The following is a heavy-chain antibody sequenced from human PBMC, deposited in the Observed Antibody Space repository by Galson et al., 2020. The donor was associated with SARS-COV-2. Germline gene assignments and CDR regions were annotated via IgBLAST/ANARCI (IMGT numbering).Heavy chain of an antibody. V-gene: IGHV3-30-3*01. CDR3: ARSHSGSYYTPIDY. CDR1: GFTFSSYA. Sequence: LRLSCAASGFTFSSYAMHWVRQAPGKGLEWVAVISYDGSNKYYADSVKGRFTISRDNSKNTLYLQMNSLRAEDTAVYYCARSHSGSYYTPIDYWGQGTLVTVSS. D-gene: IGHD1-26*01. CDR2: ISYDGSNK. J-gene: IGHJ4*02.